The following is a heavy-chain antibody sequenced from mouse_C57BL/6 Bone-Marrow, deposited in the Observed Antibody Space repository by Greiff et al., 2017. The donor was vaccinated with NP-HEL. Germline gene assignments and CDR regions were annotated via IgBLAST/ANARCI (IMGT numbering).Heavy chain of an antibody. Sequence: QVQLQQSGAELVKPGASVKMSCKASGYTFTSYWITWVKQRPGQGLEWIGDIYPGSGSTNYNEKFKSKATLTVDTSSSTAYMQLSSLTSEDSAVYYCARRNYGRGMDYWGQGTSVTVSS. CDR3: ARRNYGRGMDY. CDR1: GYTFTSYW. D-gene: IGHD1-1*01. CDR2: IYPGSGST. V-gene: IGHV1-55*01. J-gene: IGHJ4*01.